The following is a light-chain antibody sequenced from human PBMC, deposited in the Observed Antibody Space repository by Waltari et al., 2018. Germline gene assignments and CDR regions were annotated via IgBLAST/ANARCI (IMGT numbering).Light chain of an antibody. Sequence: QSALTQPASVSGSPGQSITISCTGTSSDVGNYNRVSWYQQHPGKAPKLMIYAVSKRPSGVSDPFSSSKSGDMASLTISGLQPEGEAEYFCSSYAGSSKGVFGGGTKVTVL. V-gene: IGLV2-23*02. J-gene: IGLJ2*01. CDR3: SSYAGSSKGV. CDR2: AVS. CDR1: SSDVGNYNR.